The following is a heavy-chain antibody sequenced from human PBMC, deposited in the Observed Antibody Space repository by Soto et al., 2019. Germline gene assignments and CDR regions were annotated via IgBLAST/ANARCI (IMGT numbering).Heavy chain of an antibody. J-gene: IGHJ4*02. D-gene: IGHD3-22*01. CDR3: AKYLNPWYYYDSSGYYPFVFDY. CDR1: GFHFSSYG. V-gene: IGHV3-30*18. Sequence: VGSRILSCAASGFHFSSYGMHLVRPAPGKGLEWVAVISYDGSNKYYADSVKGRFTISRDNSKNTLYLQMNSLRAEDTAVYYCAKYLNPWYYYDSSGYYPFVFDYWGQGTLVTVS. CDR2: ISYDGSNK.